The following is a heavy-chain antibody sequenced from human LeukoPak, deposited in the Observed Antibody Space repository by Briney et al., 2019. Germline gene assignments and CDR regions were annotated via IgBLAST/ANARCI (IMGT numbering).Heavy chain of an antibody. CDR1: GFTFDDYA. CDR3: AREIMVGAHFDF. D-gene: IGHD1-26*01. V-gene: IGHV3-9*01. J-gene: IGHJ4*02. CDR2: ISWNSGSI. Sequence: GGSLRLSCAASGFTFDDYAMHWVRQAPGKGLEWVSGISWNSGSIGYADSVKGRFTISRDNAKSSLYLQMNSLRAEDTAVYYCAREIMVGAHFDFWGQGTLVTVSS.